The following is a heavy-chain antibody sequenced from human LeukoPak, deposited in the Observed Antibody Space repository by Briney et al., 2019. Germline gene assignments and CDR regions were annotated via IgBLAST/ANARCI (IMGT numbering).Heavy chain of an antibody. Sequence: GGSRRLSCAASGFTFSSFALSWVRHAPGKGLEWVSAISGSGAGTYYADSVKGRFTISRDNSKNTLYLQMTGLRAEDTAVYYCAKVLHYYDDNTSPGYWGRGTLVTVSS. D-gene: IGHD3-22*01. CDR1: GFTFSSFA. J-gene: IGHJ4*02. CDR2: ISGSGAGT. V-gene: IGHV3-23*01. CDR3: AKVLHYYDDNTSPGY.